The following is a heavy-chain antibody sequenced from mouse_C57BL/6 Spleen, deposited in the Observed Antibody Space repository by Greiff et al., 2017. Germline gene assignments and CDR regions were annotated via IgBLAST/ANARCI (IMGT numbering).Heavy chain of an antibody. CDR1: GFTFRDYG. V-gene: IGHV5-17*01. CDR2: ISSGSSTI. J-gene: IGHJ2*01. CDR3: AGGYGGTDYFDY. D-gene: IGHD1-1*01. Sequence: DVKLVESGGGLVKPGGSLKLSCAASGFTFRDYGMHWVRQAPEKGLEWVAYISSGSSTIYYADTVKGRFTFSIANAKNTLFLQMTSLRSEDTAMYSCAGGYGGTDYFDYWGQGTTVTVSS.